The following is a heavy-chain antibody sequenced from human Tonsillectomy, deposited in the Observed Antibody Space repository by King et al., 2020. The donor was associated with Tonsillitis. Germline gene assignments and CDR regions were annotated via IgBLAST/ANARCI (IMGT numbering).Heavy chain of an antibody. D-gene: IGHD5-12*01. CDR2: ISSSGTTI. V-gene: IGHV3-11*01. CDR1: GFTFSDYY. CDR3: ARDVYSGYDLRIGSIDYYYFYGMDV. Sequence: VQLVESGGGLVKPGGSLRLSCAASGFTFSDYYMNWIRQAPGKGLEWVSSISSSGTTIYYADSVKGRFTISRDNAKSSLYLQMNSLRAEDTAVYYCARDVYSGYDLRIGSIDYYYFYGMDVWGQGTTVTVSS. J-gene: IGHJ6*02.